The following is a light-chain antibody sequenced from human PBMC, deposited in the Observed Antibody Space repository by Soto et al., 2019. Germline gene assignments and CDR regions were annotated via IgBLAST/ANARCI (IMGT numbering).Light chain of an antibody. CDR3: SSYTSRSTLDYV. V-gene: IGLV2-14*01. CDR1: SSDVGGYNY. Sequence: QSVLTQPASVSGYPGQSITISCTGTSSDVGGYNYVSWYQQHPGKAPKLMIYEVSNRPSGVSNRFSGSKSGNTASLTISGLQAEDEADYYCSSYTSRSTLDYVFGSGTKLTVL. CDR2: EVS. J-gene: IGLJ1*01.